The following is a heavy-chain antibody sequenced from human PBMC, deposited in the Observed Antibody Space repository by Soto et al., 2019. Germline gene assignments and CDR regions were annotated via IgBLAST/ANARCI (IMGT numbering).Heavy chain of an antibody. CDR1: RFTVRSSV. V-gene: IGHV3-48*01. J-gene: IGHJ4*02. D-gene: IGHD2-2*01. CDR2: ISSSSSTI. CDR3: AKDSQLTDY. Sequence: RISSAASRFTVRSSVINLVRKAPGKGLEWVSYISSSSSTIYYADSVKGRFTISRDNAKNSLYLQMNSLRAEDTAVYYCAKDSQLTDYWGQGTPVPVSP.